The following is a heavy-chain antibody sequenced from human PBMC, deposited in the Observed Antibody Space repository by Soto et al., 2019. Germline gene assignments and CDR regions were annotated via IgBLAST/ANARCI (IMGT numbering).Heavy chain of an antibody. CDR3: SRRAPEGFDP. J-gene: IGHJ5*02. CDR2: MDYRGST. V-gene: IGHV4-39*01. Sequence: SETLSLTCAVSGGSISRSSYFWAWIRQPPGKGLEWIASMDYRGSTYYNPSLKSRASISIDTSKNQLSLKLTSVAAADTAVYYCSRRAPEGFDPWGQGTLVTVSS. CDR1: GGSISRSSYF.